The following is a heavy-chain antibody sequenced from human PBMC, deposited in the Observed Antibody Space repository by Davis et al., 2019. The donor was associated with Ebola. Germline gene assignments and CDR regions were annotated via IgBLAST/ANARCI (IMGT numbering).Heavy chain of an antibody. V-gene: IGHV1-8*01. CDR2: MNPNSDNT. J-gene: IGHJ5*02. D-gene: IGHD3-10*01. CDR3: SRGRGSGNYP. CDR1: GYTFTSYD. Sequence: AASVKVSCKASGYTFTSYDISWVRQATGQGLEWMGWMNPNSDNTGYPQKFQGRVTMTRNTSISTAYMELSSLTSEDTAVYYCSRGRGSGNYPWGQGTLVTVSS.